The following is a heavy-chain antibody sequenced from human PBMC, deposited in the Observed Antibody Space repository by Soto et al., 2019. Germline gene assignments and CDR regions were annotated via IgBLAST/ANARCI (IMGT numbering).Heavy chain of an antibody. J-gene: IGHJ4*02. V-gene: IGHV3-21*01. D-gene: IGHD4-17*01. CDR1: GFTFSSYS. CDR2: ISSSSSYI. Sequence: EVQLVESGGGLVKPGGSLRLSCAASGFTFSSYSMNWVRQAPGKGLEWVSSISSSSSYIYYADSVKGRFTISRDNAKNPLYQQKDSLGAGGAGVFYCARGVPGYYGGYVDYWGQGTLVTVSS. CDR3: ARGVPGYYGGYVDY.